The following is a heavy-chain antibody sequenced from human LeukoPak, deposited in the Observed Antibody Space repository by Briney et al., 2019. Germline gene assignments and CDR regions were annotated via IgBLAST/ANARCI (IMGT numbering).Heavy chain of an antibody. J-gene: IGHJ4*02. CDR2: IRSKANSYAT. Sequence: GGSLRLSCAASGFTFSGSAMHWVRQASGKRLEWVGRIRSKANSYATAYAASVKGRFTISRDDSKNTAYLQMNSLKTEVTAVYYCTRSSSGDGDYGYWGQGTLVTVSS. D-gene: IGHD4-17*01. CDR1: GFTFSGSA. CDR3: TRSSSGDGDYGY. V-gene: IGHV3-73*01.